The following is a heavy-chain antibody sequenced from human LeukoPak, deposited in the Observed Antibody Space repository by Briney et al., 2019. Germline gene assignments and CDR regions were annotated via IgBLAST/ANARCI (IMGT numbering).Heavy chain of an antibody. D-gene: IGHD5-24*01. Sequence: SETLSLTCTVSGGSISSGSYYWSWIRQPAGKGLEWIGRIYTSGSTNYNPSLKSRVTISVDTSKNQFSLKLRSVTAADTAVYYCARGPRWLQPGGFDYWGQGTLVTVSS. CDR1: GGSISSGSYY. CDR2: IYTSGST. J-gene: IGHJ4*02. CDR3: ARGPRWLQPGGFDY. V-gene: IGHV4-61*02.